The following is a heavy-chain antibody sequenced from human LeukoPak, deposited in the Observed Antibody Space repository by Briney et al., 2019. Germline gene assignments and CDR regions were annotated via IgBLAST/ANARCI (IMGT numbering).Heavy chain of an antibody. J-gene: IGHJ4*02. Sequence: SCKVSGYTLTELSMHWVRQAPGKGLEWVSAISGSGGSTYYADSVKGRFTISRDNSKNTLYLQMNSLRAEDTAVYYCAKEAPDYFDYWGQGTLVTVSS. CDR1: GYTLTELS. CDR2: ISGSGGST. CDR3: AKEAPDYFDY. V-gene: IGHV3-23*01.